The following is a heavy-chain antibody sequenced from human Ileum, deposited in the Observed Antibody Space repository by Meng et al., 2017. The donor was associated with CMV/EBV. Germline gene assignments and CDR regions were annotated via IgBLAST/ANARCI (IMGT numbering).Heavy chain of an antibody. J-gene: IGHJ4*02. D-gene: IGHD2-2*01. V-gene: IGHV3-21*05. CDR1: GFPFNSHS. CDR3: MRDHLPIRLIPAAQDY. Sequence: GGSLRLSCEGSGFPFNSHSMNWVRQASGKGLEWISYISSSGKDEYYADSVKGRFTISRDNAKNSVSLQMNALKVEDTAVYYCMRDHLPIRLIPAAQDYWGQGTLVTVSS. CDR2: ISSSGKDE.